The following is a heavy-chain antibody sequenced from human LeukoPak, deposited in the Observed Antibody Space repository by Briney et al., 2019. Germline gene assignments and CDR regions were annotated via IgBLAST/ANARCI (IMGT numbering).Heavy chain of an antibody. CDR1: GYTFTSYY. J-gene: IGHJ6*03. CDR2: INPSGGST. Sequence: ASAKVSCKASGYTFTSYYMHWVRQAPGQGLEWMGIINPSGGSTSYAQKFQGRVTMTRDTSTSTVYMELSSLRSEDTAVYYCARVKVAGISTSYYYYYMDVWGKGTTVTVSS. CDR3: ARVKVAGISTSYYYYYMDV. V-gene: IGHV1-46*01. D-gene: IGHD6-19*01.